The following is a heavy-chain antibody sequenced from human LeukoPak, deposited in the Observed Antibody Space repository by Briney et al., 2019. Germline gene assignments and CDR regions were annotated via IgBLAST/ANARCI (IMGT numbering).Heavy chain of an antibody. CDR1: GGSISSYY. CDR3: ARTAYCGGDCYDYFQH. J-gene: IGHJ1*01. Sequence: SETLSLTCTVSGGSISSYYWGWIRQPPGKGLEWIGYIYYSGSTNYNPSLKSRVTISVDTSKNQFSLKLSSVTAADTAVYYCARTAYCGGDCYDYFQHWGQGTLVTVSS. CDR2: IYYSGST. D-gene: IGHD2-21*02. V-gene: IGHV4-59*01.